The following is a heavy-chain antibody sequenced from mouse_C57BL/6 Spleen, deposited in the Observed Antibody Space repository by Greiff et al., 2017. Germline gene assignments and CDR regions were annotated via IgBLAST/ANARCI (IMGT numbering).Heavy chain of an antibody. J-gene: IGHJ4*01. CDR2: IYPGDGDT. V-gene: IGHV1-82*01. CDR1: GYAFSSSW. CDR3: ARGSGTSYYYAMDY. Sequence: VKLMESGPELVKPGASVKISCKASGYAFSSSWMNWVKQRPGKGLEWIGRIYPGDGDTNYNGKFKGKATLTADKSSSTAYMQLSSLTSEDSAVYFCARGSGTSYYYAMDYWGQGTSVTVSS. D-gene: IGHD1-3*01.